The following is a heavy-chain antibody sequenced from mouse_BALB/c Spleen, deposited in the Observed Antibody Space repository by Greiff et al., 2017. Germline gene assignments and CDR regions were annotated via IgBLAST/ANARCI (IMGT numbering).Heavy chain of an antibody. CDR1: GFTFSNYW. V-gene: IGHV6-6*02. D-gene: IGHD1-1*01. CDR3: THGSSWFAY. CDR2: IRLKSNNYAT. J-gene: IGHJ3*01. Sequence: EVMLVESGGGLVQPGGSMKLSCVASGFTFSNYWMNWVRQSPEKGLEWVAEIRLKSNNYATHYAESVKGRFTISRDDSKSSVYLQMNNLRAEDTGIYYCTHGSSWFAYWGQGTLVTVSA.